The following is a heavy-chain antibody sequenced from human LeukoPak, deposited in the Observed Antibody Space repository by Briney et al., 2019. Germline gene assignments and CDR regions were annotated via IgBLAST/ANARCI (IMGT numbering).Heavy chain of an antibody. Sequence: GGSLRLSCAASGFTVSSNSMSWVRQAPGKGLEWVSVIYSDGRTYYADSVKGRFTISRDKSKNTLFLQMNSLRAEDTAVYYCARDSSGYLSFDHWGQGALVTVSS. CDR3: ARDSSGYLSFDH. D-gene: IGHD2-15*01. CDR1: GFTVSSNS. J-gene: IGHJ4*02. V-gene: IGHV3-53*01. CDR2: IYSDGRT.